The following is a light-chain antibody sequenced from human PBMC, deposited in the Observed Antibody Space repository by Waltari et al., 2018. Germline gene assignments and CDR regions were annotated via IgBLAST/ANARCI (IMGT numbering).Light chain of an antibody. Sequence: SVLTHPPSASGAPGQRVTITCSGSSSTTGSNYVSWYQQLPGTAPKLLIYTDDQRAAGVPDRVSASKSGTSASLAISGLRSEDEADYYCAAWDDSPSGHVVFGGGTKLTVL. V-gene: IGLV1-47*02. CDR2: TDD. CDR1: SSTTGSNY. J-gene: IGLJ2*01. CDR3: AAWDDSPSGHVV.